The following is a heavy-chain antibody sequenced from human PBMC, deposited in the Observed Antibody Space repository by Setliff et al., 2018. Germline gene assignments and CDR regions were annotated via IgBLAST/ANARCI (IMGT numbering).Heavy chain of an antibody. J-gene: IGHJ3*02. D-gene: IGHD3-10*01. CDR2: IYHSGST. Sequence: PSETLSLTCTVSGGSISSSSHYWGWIRQPPGKGLEWIGSIYHSGSTQSRSSLKSRVTMSVDTSKNQFSLKLSSVTAADTAVYYCARRWNFGPYGSGIHDGFDMWGQGTMVTVSS. CDR3: ARRWNFGPYGSGIHDGFDM. CDR1: GGSISSSSHY. V-gene: IGHV4-39*07.